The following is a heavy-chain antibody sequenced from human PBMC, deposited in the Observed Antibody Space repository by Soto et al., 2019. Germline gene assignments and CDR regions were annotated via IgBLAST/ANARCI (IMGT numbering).Heavy chain of an antibody. J-gene: IGHJ4*02. CDR3: ERAGPRYGSGSYYNV. D-gene: IGHD3-10*01. CDR1: GGSFSGYY. V-gene: IGHV4-34*01. Sequence: SETLSLTCAVYGGSFSGYYWSWIRQPPGKGLEWIGEINHSGSTNYNPSLKSRVTISVDTSKNQFSLKLSSVTAADTAVYYCERAGPRYGSGSYYNVWGQGTLVTVSS. CDR2: INHSGST.